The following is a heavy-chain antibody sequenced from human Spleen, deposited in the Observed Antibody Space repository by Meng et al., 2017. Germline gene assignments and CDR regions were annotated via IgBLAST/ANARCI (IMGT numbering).Heavy chain of an antibody. CDR2: ISDTGRAV. Sequence: GESLKISCAASGFTVSDYYMSWIRQAPGRGPEWISYISDTGRAVYYADSVKGRFTLSRDNSKNTLYLQMNSLRAEDTAVYYCARAPQLGYCSSTSCPFDYWGQGTLVTVSS. J-gene: IGHJ4*02. V-gene: IGHV3-11*04. CDR1: GFTVSDYY. CDR3: ARAPQLGYCSSTSCPFDY. D-gene: IGHD2-2*01.